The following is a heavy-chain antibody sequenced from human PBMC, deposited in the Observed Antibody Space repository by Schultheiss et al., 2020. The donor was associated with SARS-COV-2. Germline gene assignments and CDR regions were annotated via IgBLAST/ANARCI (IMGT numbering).Heavy chain of an antibody. J-gene: IGHJ4*02. Sequence: GESLKISCAASGFTFSSYSMNWVRQAPGKGLEWVSSISSSSSYIYYADSVKGRFTISRDNSKNTLYLQMNSLRAEDTAVYYCATPKGGSYYGGFDYWGQGTLVTVSS. D-gene: IGHD1-26*01. CDR1: GFTFSSYS. CDR2: ISSSSSYI. V-gene: IGHV3-21*01. CDR3: ATPKGGSYYGGFDY.